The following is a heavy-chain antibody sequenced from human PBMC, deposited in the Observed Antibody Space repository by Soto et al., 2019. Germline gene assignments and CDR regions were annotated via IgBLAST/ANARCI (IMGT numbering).Heavy chain of an antibody. CDR1: GFTFSNYA. D-gene: IGHD3-3*01. CDR3: ARDWTGDTCPCLDV. Sequence: EVQLLESGGGLVQPGGSLRLSCAAAGFTFSNYALTWVRQSPGKGLEWVSTFSGSGGSTYYADSVRGRFTISRDNSKNTLFLEMNSLRVEDTCIYYCARDWTGDTCPCLDVWGQGSTVSVSS. J-gene: IGHJ6*02. V-gene: IGHV3-23*01. CDR2: FSGSGGST.